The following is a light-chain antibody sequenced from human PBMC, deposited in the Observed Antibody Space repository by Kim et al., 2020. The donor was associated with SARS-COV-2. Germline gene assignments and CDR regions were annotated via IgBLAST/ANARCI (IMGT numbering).Light chain of an antibody. Sequence: VSPWESAPLSCKANHGLRTILAWYHQKPGQAPRLLVYGASTRAPGIPDRFSGSGSGTEFTLTISSLQSEDFGVYYCQQHSEWPLTFGGGTKVDIK. V-gene: IGKV3-15*01. CDR1: HGLRTI. CDR2: GAS. CDR3: QQHSEWPLT. J-gene: IGKJ4*01.